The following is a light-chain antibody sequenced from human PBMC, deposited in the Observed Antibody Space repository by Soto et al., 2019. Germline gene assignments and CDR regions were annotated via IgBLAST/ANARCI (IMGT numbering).Light chain of an antibody. V-gene: IGKV1-5*03. CDR2: KAS. J-gene: IGKJ4*01. CDR3: QYYNNWLAT. Sequence: DIQITHSPSSLSASVLYRVTITCRDSQNISSWLAWYQQKPGKAPKLLIYKASSLESGVPSRFSGSGSGTEFTLTISSLQPDDFTIYYCQYYNNWLATFGGGTKVDIK. CDR1: QNISSW.